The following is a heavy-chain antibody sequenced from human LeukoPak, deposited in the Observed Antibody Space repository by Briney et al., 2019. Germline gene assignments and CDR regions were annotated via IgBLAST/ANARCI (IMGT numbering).Heavy chain of an antibody. J-gene: IGHJ4*02. CDR2: IYYSGST. V-gene: IGHV4-39*01. CDR1: GGSISSSSYY. CDR3: ARRRDIVVDY. D-gene: IGHD2-15*01. Sequence: SETLSLTCTVSGGSISSSSYYWGWIRQPPGKGLEWIGGIYYSGSTYYNPSLKSRVTISVDTSKNQFSLKLSPVTAAGTAVYYCARRRDIVVDYWGQGTLVTVSS.